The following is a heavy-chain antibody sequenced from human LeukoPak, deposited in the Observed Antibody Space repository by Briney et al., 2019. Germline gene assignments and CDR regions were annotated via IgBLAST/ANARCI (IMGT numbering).Heavy chain of an antibody. J-gene: IGHJ6*03. V-gene: IGHV4-34*01. CDR3: ARGFYVYDTSGYYPSKYYLDV. CDR1: GESFGDHY. Sequence: PSETLSLTCAVNGESFGDHYWTWIRQPPGKGLEYIGEINLTGTTNYNPSLKSRVSISLDTSRTQFSLKLRSVTAVATAVYYCARGFYVYDTSGYYPSKYYLDVWGTGTTVTVS. D-gene: IGHD3-22*01. CDR2: INLTGTT.